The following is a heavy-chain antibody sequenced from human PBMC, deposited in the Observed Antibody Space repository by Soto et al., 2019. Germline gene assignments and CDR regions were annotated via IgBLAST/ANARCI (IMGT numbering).Heavy chain of an antibody. CDR1: GLTFSSCA. V-gene: IGHV3-23*01. D-gene: IGHD4-17*01. J-gene: IGHJ4*02. Sequence: EVQLLDSGGGLVQPGGSLRLSCVASGLTFSSCAMSWVRQVPGKGLEWVSLIGGSGTNTYYADSVKGRFTISRDNSKNTLYLQMNSLRAEDTAVYYCAKVDYGDSFDYWGQGTPVTVSS. CDR3: AKVDYGDSFDY. CDR2: IGGSGTNT.